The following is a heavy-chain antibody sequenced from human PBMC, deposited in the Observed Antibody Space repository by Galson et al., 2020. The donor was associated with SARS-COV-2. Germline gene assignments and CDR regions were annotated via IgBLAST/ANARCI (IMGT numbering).Heavy chain of an antibody. D-gene: IGHD3-16*01. J-gene: IGHJ6*02. CDR2: IDWDDDK. V-gene: IGHV2-70*11. CDR1: GFALTSSGMS. Sequence: ESGPTLVKPPQTLTLTCSFSGFALTSSGMSRTWTRQPPGKALEWLARIDWDDDKYYKTSLKTRLTISKDTSLNQVVLTMNNVGPADTATYYCARMFVFDHNARFSRGDYHYAMDVWGQGTTVTVSS. CDR3: ARMFVFDHNARFSRGDYHYAMDV.